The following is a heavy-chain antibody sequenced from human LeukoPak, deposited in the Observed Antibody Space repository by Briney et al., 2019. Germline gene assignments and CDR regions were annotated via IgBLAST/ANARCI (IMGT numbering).Heavy chain of an antibody. V-gene: IGHV3-23*01. Sequence: GGSLRLSCAASGFTFSSYAMSRVRQAPGKGLEWVSAISGSGGSTYYADSVKGRFTISRDNSKNTLYLQMNSLRAEDTAVYYCAKSGYCSSTSCYRGSNWFDPWGQGTLVTVSS. D-gene: IGHD2-2*03. CDR3: AKSGYCSSTSCYRGSNWFDP. CDR1: GFTFSSYA. J-gene: IGHJ5*02. CDR2: ISGSGGST.